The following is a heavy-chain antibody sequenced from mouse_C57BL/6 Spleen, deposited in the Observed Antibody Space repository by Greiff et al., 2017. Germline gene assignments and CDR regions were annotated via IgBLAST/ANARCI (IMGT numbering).Heavy chain of an antibody. V-gene: IGHV5-16*01. J-gene: IGHJ2*01. CDR2: INYDGSST. D-gene: IGHD2-1*01. CDR1: GFTISDYY. Sequence: EVKLVESEGGLVQPGSSMKLSCTASGFTISDYYMAWVRQVPEKGLEWVANINYDGSSTYYLDSLKSRFIISRDNAKNILYLQMSSLKSEDTATYYCARVPYGNYFDYWGQGTTLTVSS. CDR3: ARVPYGNYFDY.